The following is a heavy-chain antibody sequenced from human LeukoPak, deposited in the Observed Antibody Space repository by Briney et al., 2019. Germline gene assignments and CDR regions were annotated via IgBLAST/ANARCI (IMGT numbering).Heavy chain of an antibody. CDR1: GFTFSSYS. V-gene: IGHV3-30*02. CDR2: IRYDGSNK. J-gene: IGHJ6*03. CDR3: AKDYHGSTSNKGIYYYYYMDV. Sequence: PGGSLRLSCAASGFTFSSYSMNWVRQAPGKGLEWVAFIRYDGSNKYYADSVKGRFTISRDNSKNTLYLQMNSLRAEDTAVYYCAKDYHGSTSNKGIYYYYYMDVWGKGTTVTVSS. D-gene: IGHD2-2*01.